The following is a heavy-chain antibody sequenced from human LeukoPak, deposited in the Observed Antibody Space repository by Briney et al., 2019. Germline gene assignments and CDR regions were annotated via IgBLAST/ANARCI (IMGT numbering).Heavy chain of an antibody. CDR3: ARAPNYHTPGGE. Sequence: ASVKVSCTASGYTFTSYGISWVRQAPGQGLEWMGWISAYNGNTNYAQKLQGRVTMTTDTSTSTAYMELRSLRSDDTAVYYCARAPNYHTPGGEWGQGTLVTVSS. CDR2: ISAYNGNT. J-gene: IGHJ4*02. CDR1: GYTFTSYG. V-gene: IGHV1-18*01. D-gene: IGHD3-16*01.